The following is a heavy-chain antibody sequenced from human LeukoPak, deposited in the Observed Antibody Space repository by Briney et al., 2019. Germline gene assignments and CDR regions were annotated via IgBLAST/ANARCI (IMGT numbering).Heavy chain of an antibody. CDR3: ARRYCSSTSCTLDY. V-gene: IGHV3-48*03. D-gene: IGHD2-2*01. CDR2: ISSGTITI. CDR1: GFTFSSYE. J-gene: IGHJ4*02. Sequence: GGSLRLSRTASGFTFSSYEMNWVRQAPGKGLEWVSYISSGTITIYYADSVKGRFTISRDNAKNSLYLQMNSLRAEDTAVYYCARRYCSSTSCTLDYWGQGTLVTVSS.